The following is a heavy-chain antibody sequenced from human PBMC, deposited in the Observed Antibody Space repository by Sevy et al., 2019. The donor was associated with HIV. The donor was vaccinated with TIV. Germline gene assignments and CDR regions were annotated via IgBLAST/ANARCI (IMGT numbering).Heavy chain of an antibody. CDR3: ARGRHVLRFLEWRWGQENWFDP. CDR1: GYTLTCYY. J-gene: IGHJ5*02. D-gene: IGHD3-3*01. CDR2: INPNSGGT. V-gene: IGHV1-2*02. Sequence: ASVKVSCKASGYTLTCYYIHWVRQAPGQGLEWMGWINPNSGGTNYAQMFQGRVTMTRDTSISTAYMELSRLRSDDTAVYYCARGRHVLRFLEWRWGQENWFDPWGQGSLVTVSS.